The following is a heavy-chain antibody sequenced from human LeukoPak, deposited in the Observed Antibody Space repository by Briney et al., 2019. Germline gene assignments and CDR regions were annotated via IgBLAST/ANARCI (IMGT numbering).Heavy chain of an antibody. J-gene: IGHJ4*02. CDR1: GFTFSSYA. CDR2: ISGSGGST. Sequence: GGSLRLSCAASGFTFSSYAMSWVRQAPGKGLEWVSAISGSGGSTYYADSVKGRFTISRDNSKNTLYLQMNSLRAEDTAVYYCAKCRGLVVVITTQDYWGQGTLVTVSS. D-gene: IGHD3-22*01. V-gene: IGHV3-23*01. CDR3: AKCRGLVVVITTQDY.